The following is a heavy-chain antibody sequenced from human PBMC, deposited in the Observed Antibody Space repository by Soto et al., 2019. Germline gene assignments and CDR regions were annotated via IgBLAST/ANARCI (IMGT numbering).Heavy chain of an antibody. V-gene: IGHV2-70*01. CDR3: ARTITLVRGVMNYRFDY. CDR1: GFSLSTSGMC. Sequence: ESGPTLVNPTQTLTLTCTFSGFSLSTSGMCVSWIRQPPGKALEWLALIDWDDDKYYSTSLKTRLTISKDTSKNQVVLTMTNMDPADTATYFCARTITLVRGVMNYRFDYWGQGTLVTVSS. J-gene: IGHJ4*02. D-gene: IGHD3-10*01. CDR2: IDWDDDK.